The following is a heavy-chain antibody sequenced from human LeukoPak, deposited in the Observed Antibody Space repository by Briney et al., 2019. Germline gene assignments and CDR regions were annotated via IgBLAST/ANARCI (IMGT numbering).Heavy chain of an antibody. CDR3: ARGPAVPAANDAFDI. J-gene: IGHJ3*02. V-gene: IGHV1-69*04. CDR1: GGTFSSYA. CDR2: IIPIFGIA. Sequence: SVKVSCKASGGTFSSYAISWVRQAPGQGLEWMGRIIPIFGIANYAQKFQGRVTITADKSTSTAYMELSSLRSEDTAVYYCARGPAVPAANDAFDIWGQGTMVTVSS. D-gene: IGHD2-2*01.